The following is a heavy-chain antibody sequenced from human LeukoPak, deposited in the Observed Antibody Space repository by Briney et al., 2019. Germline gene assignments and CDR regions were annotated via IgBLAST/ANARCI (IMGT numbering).Heavy chain of an antibody. CDR3: ARDTAGSGWVY. J-gene: IGHJ4*02. CDR1: GFTFSKAW. V-gene: IGHV3-15*01. D-gene: IGHD6-19*01. CDR2: IKSKTDGRTT. Sequence: GGSLRLSCAASGFTFSKAWMRWVRQAPGKGLEWVGRIKSKTDGRTTDYAAPVKGRFTISTDDSKNTLYLQMNSLRAEATAVYYCARDTAGSGWVYWGQGTLVTVSS.